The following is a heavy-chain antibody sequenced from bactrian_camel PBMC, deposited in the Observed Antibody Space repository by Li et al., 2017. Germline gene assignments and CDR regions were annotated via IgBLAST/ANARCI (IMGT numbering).Heavy chain of an antibody. CDR3: VGGGTYYVLNTDY. J-gene: IGHJ4*01. CDR1: GFTFSKYG. Sequence: HVQLVESGGGLVQSGGSLRLSCAASGFTFSKYGMAWVRQAPGKGLEWVSMISGDGSVTNYANSVKGRFTISRDNANKVVYLQMNSLKSEDTALYYCVGGGTYYVLNTDYWAQGTQ. V-gene: IGHV3S6*01. D-gene: IGHD2*01. CDR2: ISGDGSVT.